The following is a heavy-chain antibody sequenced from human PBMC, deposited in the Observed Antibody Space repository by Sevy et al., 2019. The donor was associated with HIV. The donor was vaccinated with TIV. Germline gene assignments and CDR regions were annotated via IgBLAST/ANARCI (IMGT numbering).Heavy chain of an antibody. J-gene: IGHJ4*02. D-gene: IGHD2-15*01. V-gene: IGHV4-39*01. CDR3: ARHYGGSADF. Sequence: SENLSLTCTVFGGSISSDSYNWGWIRQPPGKGLEWIGSISYSGDTHYNPSVKSRLSMSVDTSKNQFSLNLASVTAADTAVYFCARHYGGSADFWGQGTLVTVSS. CDR2: ISYSGDT. CDR1: GGSISSDSYN.